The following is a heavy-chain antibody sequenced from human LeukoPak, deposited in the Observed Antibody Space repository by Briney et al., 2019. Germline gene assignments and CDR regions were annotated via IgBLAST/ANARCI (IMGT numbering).Heavy chain of an antibody. CDR3: AKDRLGYYYGMDV. D-gene: IGHD6-25*01. V-gene: IGHV3-30*18. CDR1: GFTFSSYG. J-gene: IGHJ6*02. Sequence: GGSLRLSCAASGFTFSSYGMHWARQAPCKGLEWMAVISYDGSNKYSADSVKGRFTISRDNSKNTLYLQMNSLRAEDTAVYYCAKDRLGYYYGMDVWGQGTTVTVSS. CDR2: ISYDGSNK.